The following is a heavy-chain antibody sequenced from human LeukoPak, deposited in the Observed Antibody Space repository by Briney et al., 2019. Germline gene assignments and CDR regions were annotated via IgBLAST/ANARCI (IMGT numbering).Heavy chain of an antibody. Sequence: SGGSLRLSCAVSGFNFRDHWMDWVRQAPGKGLQWVGHIKNDGSETYYLDSLKGRFSISRDNTNNALYLQMNSLRVEDTAVYYCVTNDGWFHLAQWGQGTLVTVSS. J-gene: IGHJ4*02. CDR1: GFNFRDHW. CDR2: IKNDGSET. D-gene: IGHD6-19*01. CDR3: VTNDGWFHLAQ. V-gene: IGHV3-7*03.